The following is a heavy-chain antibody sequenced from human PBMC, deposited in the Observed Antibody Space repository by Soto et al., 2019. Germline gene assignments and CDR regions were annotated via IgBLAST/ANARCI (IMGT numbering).Heavy chain of an antibody. J-gene: IGHJ6*02. CDR1: GFTFSSYS. V-gene: IGHV3-48*02. D-gene: IGHD3-3*01. CDR2: ISSSSSTI. CDR3: ARDGLRFLGWRLDGMDV. Sequence: EVQLVESGGGLVQPGGSLRLSCAASGFTFSSYSMNWVRQAPGKGLEWVSYISSSSSTIYYADSVKGRFTISRDNAKNSLYLQMNSLRDEDTAVYYCARDGLRFLGWRLDGMDVWGQGTTVTVSS.